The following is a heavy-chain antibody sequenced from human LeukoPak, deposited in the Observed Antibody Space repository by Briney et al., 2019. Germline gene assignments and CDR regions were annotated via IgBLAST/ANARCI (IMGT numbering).Heavy chain of an antibody. CDR1: GFTFSRYS. V-gene: IGHV3-21*01. CDR3: ARDRTRYDSSGYDY. Sequence: GGSLRLSCAASGFTFSRYSMNWVRQVPGKGLEWVSSISSSSSYIYYADSVKGRFTISRDNAKNSLYLQMNSLRAEDTAVYYCARDRTRYDSSGYDYWGQGTLVTVSS. D-gene: IGHD3-22*01. CDR2: ISSSSSYI. J-gene: IGHJ4*02.